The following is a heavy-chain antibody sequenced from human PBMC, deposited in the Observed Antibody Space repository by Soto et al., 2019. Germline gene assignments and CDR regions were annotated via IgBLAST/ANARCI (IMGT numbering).Heavy chain of an antibody. D-gene: IGHD3-3*01. CDR3: ARARFLEWSAIDY. J-gene: IGHJ4*02. Sequence: GASVKVCCKASGYTFTGYYMHWARQAPGQGLEWMGWINPNSGGTNYAQKFQGWVTMTRDTSISTAYMELSRLRSDDTAVYYCARARFLEWSAIDYWGQGTLVTVSS. CDR2: INPNSGGT. V-gene: IGHV1-2*04. CDR1: GYTFTGYY.